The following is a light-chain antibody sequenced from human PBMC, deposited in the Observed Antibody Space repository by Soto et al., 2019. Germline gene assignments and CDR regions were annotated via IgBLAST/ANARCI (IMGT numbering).Light chain of an antibody. V-gene: IGKV1-39*01. J-gene: IGKJ2*01. CDR3: QQRHGSPYT. CDR1: QTISTY. Sequence: DIQMTPSPSSLSASVGDRVTITCRASQTISTYLNWYQQEPGKAPKLLIYAASSLQSGVPSRFSGSGSGTDFPLTISSLQPEDFETYCCQQRHGSPYTFGQGTKLEIK. CDR2: AAS.